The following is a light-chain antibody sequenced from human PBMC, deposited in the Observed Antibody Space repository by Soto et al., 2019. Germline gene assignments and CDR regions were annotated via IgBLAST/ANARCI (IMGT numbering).Light chain of an antibody. CDR3: SSYTSSSTLLYV. CDR2: DVS. J-gene: IGLJ1*01. CDR1: SSDVGGYNY. Sequence: QSALTQPASVSRSPGQSITISCTGTSSDVGGYNYVSGYQQHPGKAPKLMIYDVSNRPSGVSNRFSGSKSGNTASLTISGLQAEDEADYYCSSYTSSSTLLYVFGTGTKLTVL. V-gene: IGLV2-14*01.